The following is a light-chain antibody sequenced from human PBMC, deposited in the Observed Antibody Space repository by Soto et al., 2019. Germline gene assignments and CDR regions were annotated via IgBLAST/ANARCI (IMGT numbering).Light chain of an antibody. CDR2: DAS. CDR3: QQRSNWLSIT. J-gene: IGKJ5*01. Sequence: EIVLTQSPATLSLSPGERATLSCRASQSVSSYLAWYQQKPGQAPRLLIYDASNRATGIPARFSGSGSGTDFTLTISSLEPEGFAVYYCQQRSNWLSITFGQWTRLEIK. V-gene: IGKV3-11*01. CDR1: QSVSSY.